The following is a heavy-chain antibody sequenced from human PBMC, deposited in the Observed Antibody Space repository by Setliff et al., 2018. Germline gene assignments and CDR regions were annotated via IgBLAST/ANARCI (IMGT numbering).Heavy chain of an antibody. J-gene: IGHJ4*02. V-gene: IGHV4-39*07. CDR3: ARDMGQPYYFES. CDR1: GGSISSMSYY. D-gene: IGHD1-1*01. Sequence: PSETLSLTCTVSGGSISSMSYYWGWIRQPPGKGLEWIGSIYHSGSSYYNSSLRSRVTISVDTSKNQFSLKLSSVTAADTAVYYCARDMGQPYYFESWGLGTLVTVS. CDR2: IYHSGSS.